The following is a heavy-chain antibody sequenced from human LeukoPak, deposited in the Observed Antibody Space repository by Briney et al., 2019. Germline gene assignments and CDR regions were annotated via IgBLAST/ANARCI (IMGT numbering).Heavy chain of an antibody. V-gene: IGHV6-1*01. D-gene: IGHD1-14*01. CDR3: ARGRITGWWQGDLKPYYFDY. CDR1: GDGVSSNSAA. CDR2: TYYRSKWYN. Sequence: SQTLSLTCAISGDGVSSNSAAWNWIRQSPSRGLEWLGRTYYRSKWYNDYAVSVKSRITINPDTSKNQFSLQLNSVTPEDTAVYYCARGRITGWWQGDLKPYYFDYWGQGTLVTVSS. J-gene: IGHJ4*02.